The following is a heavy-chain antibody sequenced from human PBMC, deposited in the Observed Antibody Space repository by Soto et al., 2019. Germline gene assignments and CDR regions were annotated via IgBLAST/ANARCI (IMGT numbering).Heavy chain of an antibody. V-gene: IGHV3-53*04. J-gene: IGHJ6*02. Sequence: EVQLVESGGGLVQPGGSLRLSCAASGFTVSRNYMSWVRKAPGKGLEWVSVIYSGGSTYYADSVKGRFTISRHKSKNTLYLQVTSLRAEDTAVYYCARMYYYCSWNTYGMHVWGQGTTVTVAS. D-gene: IGHD3-10*01. CDR2: IYSGGST. CDR3: ARMYYYCSWNTYGMHV. CDR1: GFTVSRNY.